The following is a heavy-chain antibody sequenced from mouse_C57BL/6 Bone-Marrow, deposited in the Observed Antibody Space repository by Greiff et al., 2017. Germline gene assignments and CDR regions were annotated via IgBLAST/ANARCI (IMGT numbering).Heavy chain of an antibody. D-gene: IGHD2-1*01. CDR3: ASGTTLYYAMDY. CDR2: ISSGGSYT. CDR1: GFTFSSYG. Sequence: EVKLEESGGDLVKPGGSLKLSCAASGFTFSSYGMSWVRQTPDKRLEWVATISSGGSYTYYPDSVKGRFTISRDNAKNTLYLQMSSLKSEDTAMYYCASGTTLYYAMDYWGQGTSVTVSS. J-gene: IGHJ4*01. V-gene: IGHV5-6*02.